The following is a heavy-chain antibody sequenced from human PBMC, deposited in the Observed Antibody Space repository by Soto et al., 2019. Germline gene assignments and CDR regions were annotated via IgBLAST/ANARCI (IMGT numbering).Heavy chain of an antibody. CDR2: ISYDGSNK. CDR3: AKDFHYSSSCYYFDY. D-gene: IGHD6-13*01. J-gene: IGHJ4*02. Sequence: GGSLRLSCAASGFTFSSYGMHWVRQAPGKGLEWVAVISYDGSNKYYADSVKGRFTISRDNSKNTLYLQMNSLRAEDTAVYYCAKDFHYSSSCYYFDYWGQGTLVTVSS. CDR1: GFTFSSYG. V-gene: IGHV3-30*18.